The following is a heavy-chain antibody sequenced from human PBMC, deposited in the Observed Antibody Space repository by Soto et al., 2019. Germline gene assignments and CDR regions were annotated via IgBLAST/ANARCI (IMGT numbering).Heavy chain of an antibody. CDR1: GFTFSSYG. J-gene: IGHJ6*02. CDR2: IWYDGSNK. CDR3: AKEYHVLVALTGYYYYGMDV. Sequence: GGSLRLSCAASGFTFSSYGMHWVRQAPGKGLEWVAVIWYDGSNKYYADSVKGRFTISRDNSKNTLYLQMNSLRAEDTAVYYCAKEYHVLVALTGYYYYGMDVWGQGTTVTVSS. V-gene: IGHV3-33*06. D-gene: IGHD5-12*01.